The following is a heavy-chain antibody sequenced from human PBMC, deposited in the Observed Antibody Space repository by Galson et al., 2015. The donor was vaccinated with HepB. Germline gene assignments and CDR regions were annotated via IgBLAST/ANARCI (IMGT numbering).Heavy chain of an antibody. V-gene: IGHV6-1*01. D-gene: IGHD1-26*01. CDR1: GDSVSSTSAA. CDR3: ASGSYFTHYGMDV. J-gene: IGHJ6*02. Sequence: CAISGDSVSSTSAAWNWIRQSPSRGLEWLGRTYYRSKWYNDYAVSVKSRITINPDTSKNQFSLQLNSVTPEDTAVYYCASGSYFTHYGMDVWGQGTTVTVSS. CDR2: TYYRSKWYN.